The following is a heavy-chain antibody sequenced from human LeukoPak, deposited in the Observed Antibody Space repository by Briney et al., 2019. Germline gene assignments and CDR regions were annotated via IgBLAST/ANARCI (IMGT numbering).Heavy chain of an antibody. Sequence: SVKVSCKASGGTFISYAISWVRQAPGQGLEWMGGIIPIFGTANYAQKFQGRVTITADESTSTAYMELSSLRSEDTAVYYCASARESDGLGIGDAFDIWGQGTMVTVSS. CDR1: GGTFISYA. CDR3: ASARESDGLGIGDAFDI. J-gene: IGHJ3*02. V-gene: IGHV1-69*13. CDR2: IIPIFGTA. D-gene: IGHD1-26*01.